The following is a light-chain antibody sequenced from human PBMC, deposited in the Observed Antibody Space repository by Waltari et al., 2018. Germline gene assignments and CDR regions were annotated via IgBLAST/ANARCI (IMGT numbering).Light chain of an antibody. Sequence: QSALTQPASVSGSPGQSITISCTGTSSDIGGYNYVSWYQQHPGKAPKLLIYDVSKRPPGVFNCFSGSRSASTASLRISGLQADDEAEYYCSSYSTNSAHVFGTGTKVTFL. CDR1: SSDIGGYNY. CDR3: SSYSTNSAHV. CDR2: DVS. V-gene: IGLV2-14*03. J-gene: IGLJ1*01.